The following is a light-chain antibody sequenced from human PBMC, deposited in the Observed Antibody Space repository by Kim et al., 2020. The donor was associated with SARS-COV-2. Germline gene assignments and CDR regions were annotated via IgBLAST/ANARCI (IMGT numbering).Light chain of an antibody. CDR2: DVS. J-gene: IGLJ2*01. CDR1: SSDVGDDNS. Sequence: QSITISCTGSSSDVGDDNSVSWYQKHPEKAPKLMIFDVSQRTSGVSTRFSGSKSGNTASLTISGLRAEDEADYYCSSYTSSSTFKVFGGGTQLTVL. V-gene: IGLV2-14*04. CDR3: SSYTSSSTFKV.